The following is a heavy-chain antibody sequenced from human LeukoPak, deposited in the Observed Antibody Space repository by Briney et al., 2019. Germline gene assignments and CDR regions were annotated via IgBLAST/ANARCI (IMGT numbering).Heavy chain of an antibody. J-gene: IGHJ4*02. CDR2: VNRDGSET. V-gene: IGHV3-7*01. CDR1: GFALSSHW. D-gene: IGHD6-19*01. CDR3: ARDRYSSGQFDY. Sequence: GGSLRLSCAASGFALSSHWMTWVRQVPGRGPEWVANVNRDGSETYYLDSVKGRFTISKDNAKNSLYLQMNSLRAEDTAVYYCARDRYSSGQFDYWGQGTLVTVSS.